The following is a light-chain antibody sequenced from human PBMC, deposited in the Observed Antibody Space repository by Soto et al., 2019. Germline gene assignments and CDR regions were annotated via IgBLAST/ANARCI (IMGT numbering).Light chain of an antibody. CDR3: QQYGSSPWT. Sequence: EVVLTQSPATLSLSPGERATLSCGASESIGSSYLAWYQQKPGLAPRLLIYDASSRATGIPDRFSGSGSGTDFTLTISRPEPEDFAVYYCQQYGSSPWTFGQGTKVDIK. CDR2: DAS. CDR1: ESIGSSY. V-gene: IGKV3D-20*01. J-gene: IGKJ1*01.